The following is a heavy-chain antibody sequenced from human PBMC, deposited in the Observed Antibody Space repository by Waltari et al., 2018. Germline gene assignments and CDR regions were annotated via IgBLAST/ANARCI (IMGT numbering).Heavy chain of an antibody. J-gene: IGHJ4*02. CDR2: IIPIFGTA. Sequence: QVQLVQSGAEMKKPGSSVKVSCKASGGTFSSYAISWVRQAPGQGLEWMGGIIPIFGTANYAQKFQGRVTITTDESTSTAYMELSSLRSEDTAVYYCARGGGSMVRGVIITPFDYWGQGTLVTVSS. V-gene: IGHV1-69*05. CDR1: GGTFSSYA. CDR3: ARGGGSMVRGVIITPFDY. D-gene: IGHD3-10*01.